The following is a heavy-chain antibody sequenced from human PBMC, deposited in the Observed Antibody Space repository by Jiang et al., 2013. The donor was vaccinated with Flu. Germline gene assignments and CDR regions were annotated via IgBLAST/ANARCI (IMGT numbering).Heavy chain of an antibody. CDR1: GYTFTVYG. CDR2: INAGNGNT. V-gene: IGHV1-3*01. D-gene: IGHD2-2*03. Sequence: GAEVKKPGASVRLSCKASGYTFTVYGMHWVRQAPGQSPEWMGWINAGNGNTKYSEKFQDRITITRDTSANITFMDLSGLGPGDTAVYYCARLPEWMLPAIDKDYYGMDVWGQGTTVTVTS. J-gene: IGHJ6*02. CDR3: ARLPEWMLPAIDKDYYGMDV.